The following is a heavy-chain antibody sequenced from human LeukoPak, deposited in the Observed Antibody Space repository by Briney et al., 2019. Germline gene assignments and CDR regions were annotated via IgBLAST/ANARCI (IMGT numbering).Heavy chain of an antibody. V-gene: IGHV4-34*01. CDR3: ARRRWSSSSVIGY. CDR2: INHSGST. J-gene: IGHJ4*02. D-gene: IGHD6-6*01. CDR1: GGALNGYY. Sequence: SETLSLTCGVNGGALNGYYWIWIRQTPTQELEGIGEINHSGSTNYNPSLKSRVTISVDTSKNQFYLSLTSLTAADTAVYYCARRRWSSSSVIGYWGRGTRVTVSP.